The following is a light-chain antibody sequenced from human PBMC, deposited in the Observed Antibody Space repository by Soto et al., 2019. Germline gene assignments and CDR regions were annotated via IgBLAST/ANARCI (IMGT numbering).Light chain of an antibody. Sequence: QSVLAQPASVPGSPGQSITISCTGTSSDVGGYNYVCWYKQHPGKAPQLMIYEVTNRPSGVSDRFSGSKSGNTASLTISGLQAEDEDDYYCSSYTSSSTLYVFGTGTKVTVL. CDR1: SSDVGGYNY. J-gene: IGLJ1*01. CDR2: EVT. V-gene: IGLV2-14*01. CDR3: SSYTSSSTLYV.